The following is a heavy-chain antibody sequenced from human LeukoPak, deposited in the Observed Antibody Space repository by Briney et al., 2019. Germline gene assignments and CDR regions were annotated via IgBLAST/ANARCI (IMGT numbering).Heavy chain of an antibody. D-gene: IGHD2-2*01. CDR1: GFTFSNAW. J-gene: IGHJ4*02. V-gene: IGHV3-15*01. Sequence: GGSLRLSCAASGFTFSNAWMSWVRQAPGKGLECVGRIKSKTDGGTTDYAAPVKGRFTISRDDSKNTLYLQMNSLKTEDTAVYYCTTDLIVVVPTFDYWGQGTLVTVSS. CDR3: TTDLIVVVPTFDY. CDR2: IKSKTDGGTT.